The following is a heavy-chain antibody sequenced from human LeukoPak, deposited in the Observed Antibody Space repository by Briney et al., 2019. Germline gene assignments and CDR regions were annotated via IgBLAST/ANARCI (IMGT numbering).Heavy chain of an antibody. J-gene: IGHJ4*02. CDR2: ISSSSSYI. CDR3: ARPNYYGSGSYYH. D-gene: IGHD3-10*01. V-gene: IGHV3-21*01. Sequence: GGSLRLSCAASGFTFSSYSMNWVRQAPGKGLEWVSSISSSSSYIYYADSVKGRFTISRDNAKNSLYLQMSSLRAEDTAVYYCARPNYYGSGSYYHWGQGTLVTVSS. CDR1: GFTFSSYS.